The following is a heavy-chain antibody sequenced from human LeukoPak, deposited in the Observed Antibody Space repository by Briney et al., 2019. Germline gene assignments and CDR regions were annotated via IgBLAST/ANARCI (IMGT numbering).Heavy chain of an antibody. CDR2: ISSSSSTI. V-gene: IGHV3-48*02. D-gene: IGHD5-12*01. CDR1: GFTFSSYS. Sequence: GGSLRLSCAASGFTFSSYSMNWVRQAPGKGLEWVSYISSSSSTIYYADSVKGRFTISRDNAKNSLYLQMNSLRDEDTAVYYCARDLTSGYDYPVLADYWGQGTLVTVSS. CDR3: ARDLTSGYDYPVLADY. J-gene: IGHJ4*02.